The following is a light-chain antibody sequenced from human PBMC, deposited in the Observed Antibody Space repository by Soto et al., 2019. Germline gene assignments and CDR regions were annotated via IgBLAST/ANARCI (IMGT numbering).Light chain of an antibody. J-gene: IGKJ1*01. Sequence: EIVLTQSPGALSLSPGERATLSCRASQSVASSFLAWYQQKPGQAPRLLMYGASSRATGIPDRFSGSGSGTDFTLTISRLQPEDFATYYCQQSYNTPRTFGQGTKVEI. CDR3: QQSYNTPRT. V-gene: IGKV3-20*01. CDR2: GAS. CDR1: QSVASSF.